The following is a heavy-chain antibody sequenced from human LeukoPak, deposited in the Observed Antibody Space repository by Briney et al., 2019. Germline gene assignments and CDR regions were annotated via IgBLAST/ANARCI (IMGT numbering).Heavy chain of an antibody. Sequence: AGGSLRLSCAASGFTFSSSAMSWVRQVPGKGLEWVSGISASGGSTYYADSVRGQFTISRDNSKNTLYVQMNSLRDEDTAVYYCAKLDTDYLIDYWSQGTLVTVSS. CDR3: AKLDTDYLIDY. CDR1: GFTFSSSA. J-gene: IGHJ4*02. CDR2: ISASGGST. D-gene: IGHD2/OR15-2a*01. V-gene: IGHV3-23*01.